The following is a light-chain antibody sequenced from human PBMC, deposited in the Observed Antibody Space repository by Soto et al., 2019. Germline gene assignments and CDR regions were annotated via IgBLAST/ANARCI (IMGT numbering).Light chain of an antibody. CDR1: QGISSY. J-gene: IGKJ4*01. CDR2: AAS. V-gene: IGKV1-9*01. CDR3: QQLNTYPLT. Sequence: DMQLTQSPSFLSASVGDRVTITCRASQGISSYLAWYQQKPGKAPKLLIYAASTLQGGVPSRFSGSESGTEFTLTISSLQPEDFATYYCQQLNTYPLTFGGGTKV.